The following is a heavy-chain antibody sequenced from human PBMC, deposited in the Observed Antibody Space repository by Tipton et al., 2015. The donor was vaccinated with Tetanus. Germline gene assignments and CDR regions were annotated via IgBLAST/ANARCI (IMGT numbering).Heavy chain of an antibody. V-gene: IGHV3-23*01. D-gene: IGHD3-16*02. CDR1: GFTFSSYA. Sequence: SLRLSCAASGFTFSSYAMSWVRQAPGKGLEWVSSIGGSGENTYYAASVKGRFTISKDKAKNTLYLQMNSLRAEDTALYFCAKSRLGELSFSGLDSWGQGALVTVSS. J-gene: IGHJ4*02. CDR3: AKSRLGELSFSGLDS. CDR2: IGGSGENT.